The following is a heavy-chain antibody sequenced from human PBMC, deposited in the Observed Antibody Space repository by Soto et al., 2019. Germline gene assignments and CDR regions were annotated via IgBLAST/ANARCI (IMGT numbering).Heavy chain of an antibody. CDR1: GYRFTSYG. CDR3: ARDGGMAGTWVDYGMDV. J-gene: IGHJ6*02. CDR2: ISVYNGNT. V-gene: IGHV1-18*01. D-gene: IGHD6-13*01. Sequence: QVQLVQSGAEVKKPGASVKVSCKASGYRFTSYGISWVRQAPGQGLEWMGWISVYNGNTKYAQKLQGRVTMTADTYTNTAYMELRRLRSDDTAVYYCARDGGMAGTWVDYGMDVWGHGTTVIVSS.